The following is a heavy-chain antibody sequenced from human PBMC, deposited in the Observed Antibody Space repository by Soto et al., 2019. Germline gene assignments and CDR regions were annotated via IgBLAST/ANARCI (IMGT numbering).Heavy chain of an antibody. D-gene: IGHD2-21*02. CDR2: ITGNAANT. J-gene: IGHJ4*02. V-gene: IGHV3-23*01. CDR1: RFTFGGYA. CDR3: AKAARDCGGDCYSSYFDS. Sequence: GSLRLSCSASRFTFGGYAMSWVRQAPGKGLEWVSGITGNAANTVYADSVKGRFTISRDNSKNALYLQLNSLRAEDTAVYFCAKAARDCGGDCYSSYFDSWGQGAMVTVSS.